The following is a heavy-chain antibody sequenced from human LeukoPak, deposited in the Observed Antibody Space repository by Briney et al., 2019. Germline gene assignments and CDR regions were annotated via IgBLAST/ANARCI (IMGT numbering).Heavy chain of an antibody. CDR2: INPSGGGT. D-gene: IGHD6-19*01. CDR3: ARDKDAPGYSSGWRQYYYGLDI. Sequence: ASVKVSCKASGGTFSSYAISWVRQAPGQGLEWMGVINPSGGGTSYAQRFQGRVTMTTDTSSSTVYMELSSLRSEDTAVYYCARDKDAPGYSSGWRQYYYGLDIWGQGTTVTVSS. V-gene: IGHV1-46*01. CDR1: GGTFSSYA. J-gene: IGHJ6*02.